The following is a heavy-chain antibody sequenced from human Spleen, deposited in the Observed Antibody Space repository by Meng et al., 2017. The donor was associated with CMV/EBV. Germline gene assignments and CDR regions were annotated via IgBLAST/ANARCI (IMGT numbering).Heavy chain of an antibody. CDR2: VIPYSGGT. Sequence: SCKASGYTFTDYYMHWVRQAPGQGLECMGWVIPYSGGTNYAQKFQGRVTMTRDTSINTAYMELSRLRSDDTAIYYCAKNTDGRFDSWGQGTLVTVSS. CDR3: AKNTDGRFDS. V-gene: IGHV1-2*02. CDR1: GYTFTDYY. D-gene: IGHD5-24*01. J-gene: IGHJ4*02.